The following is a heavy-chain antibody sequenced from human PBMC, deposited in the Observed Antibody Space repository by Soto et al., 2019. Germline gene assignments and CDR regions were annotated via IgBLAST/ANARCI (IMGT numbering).Heavy chain of an antibody. V-gene: IGHV4-34*01. CDR3: ARTPHIVVVVAARSYNWFDP. D-gene: IGHD2-15*01. J-gene: IGHJ5*02. CDR1: GGSFSGYY. Sequence: PSETLSLTCAVYGGSFSGYYWSWIRQPPGKGLEWIGEINHSGSTNHNPSLKSRVTISVDTSKNQFSLKLSSVTAADTAVYYCARTPHIVVVVAARSYNWFDPWGQGTLVTVSS. CDR2: INHSGST.